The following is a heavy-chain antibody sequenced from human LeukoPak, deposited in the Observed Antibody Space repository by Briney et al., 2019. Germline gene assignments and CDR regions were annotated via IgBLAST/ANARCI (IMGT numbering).Heavy chain of an antibody. CDR2: ISSSGHSI. J-gene: IGHJ6*03. Sequence: GGSLRLSCTASALTFSSYEMKWVRRAPGKGLEWLSYISSSGHSIYYADSVKGRFTISRDNAKNSLYLQMNSLGAEDTAVYYCAGYASGSAKFYYCYMDVWGKGTTVTVSS. V-gene: IGHV3-48*03. D-gene: IGHD3-10*01. CDR3: AGYASGSAKFYYCYMDV. CDR1: ALTFSSYE.